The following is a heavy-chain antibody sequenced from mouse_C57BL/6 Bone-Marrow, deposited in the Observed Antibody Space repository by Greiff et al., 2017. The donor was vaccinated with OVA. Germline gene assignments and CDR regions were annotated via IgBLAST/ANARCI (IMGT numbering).Heavy chain of an antibody. D-gene: IGHD2-3*01. CDR1: GYTFTSYW. CDR2: IHPNSGST. J-gene: IGHJ4*01. CDR3: ARDDGYYPFYYAMDY. V-gene: IGHV1-64*01. Sequence: VQLQQPGAELVKPGASVKLSCKASGYTFTSYWMHWVKQRPGQGLEWIGMIHPNSGSTNYNEKFKSKATLTVDKSSSTAYMQLSSLTSEDSAVYYCARDDGYYPFYYAMDYWGQGTSVTVSS.